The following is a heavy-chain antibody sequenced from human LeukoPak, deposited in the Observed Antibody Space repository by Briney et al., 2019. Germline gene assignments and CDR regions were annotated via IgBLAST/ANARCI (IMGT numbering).Heavy chain of an antibody. D-gene: IGHD2-2*02. J-gene: IGHJ4*02. CDR2: ISWDGGST. Sequence: GGSLRLSCAASGFTFDDYTMHWVRQAPGKGLEWVSLISWDGGSTYYADSVKGRFTISRDNSKNSLYLQMNSLRTEDTALYYCAREGYCSSTSCYTPFDYWGQGTLVTVSS. CDR1: GFTFDDYT. V-gene: IGHV3-43*01. CDR3: AREGYCSSTSCYTPFDY.